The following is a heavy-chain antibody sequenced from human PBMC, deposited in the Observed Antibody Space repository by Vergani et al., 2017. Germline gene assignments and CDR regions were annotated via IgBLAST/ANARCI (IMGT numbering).Heavy chain of an antibody. CDR2: MNPNSGNT. D-gene: IGHD6-6*01. CDR1: GYIFSSYD. J-gene: IGHJ6*03. Sequence: QVQLVQSGAEVKKPGASVKVSCKASGYIFSSYDINWVRQATGQGLEWMGWMNPNSGNTGYAQKFQGRLTMTRNTSISTAYMELSSLGSEDTAVYYCARGVGAARGFYYYYMDVWGRGTTVTVSS. CDR3: ARGVGAARGFYYYYMDV. V-gene: IGHV1-8*01.